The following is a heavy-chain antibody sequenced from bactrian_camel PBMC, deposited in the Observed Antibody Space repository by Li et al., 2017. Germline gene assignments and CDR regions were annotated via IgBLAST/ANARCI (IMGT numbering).Heavy chain of an antibody. Sequence: HVQLVESGGGSVPAGGSPRLSCAASGYFSSTYCLGWFRQAPGKEREGVAAIDSDGSTSYADSVKGRFTISRDDAKNTMYLQMNNLQPEDTAMYYCAAGFGGNRVLEGNNYQYWGQGTQVTVS. D-gene: IGHD2*01. CDR3: AAGFGGNRVLEGNNYQY. V-gene: IGHV3S53*01. CDR2: IDSDGST. CDR1: GYFSSTYC. J-gene: IGHJ4*01.